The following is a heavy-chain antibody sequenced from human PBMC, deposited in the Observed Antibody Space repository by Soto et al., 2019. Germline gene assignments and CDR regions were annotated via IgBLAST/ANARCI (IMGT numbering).Heavy chain of an antibody. CDR3: ARDREKISPGWFDP. CDR2: ISSSSSYI. V-gene: IGHV3-21*01. J-gene: IGHJ5*02. Sequence: EVQLVESGGGLVKPGGSLRLSCAASGFTFSSYSMNWVRQAPGKGLEWVSSISSSSSYIYYADSVKGRFTISRDNAKNSLYLQMNSMRAEDTAVYYCARDREKISPGWFDPCGQGTLVTVSS. CDR1: GFTFSSYS.